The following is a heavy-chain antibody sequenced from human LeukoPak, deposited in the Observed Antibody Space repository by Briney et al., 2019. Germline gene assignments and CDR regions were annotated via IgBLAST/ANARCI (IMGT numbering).Heavy chain of an antibody. V-gene: IGHV3-49*03. J-gene: IGHJ4*02. Sequence: GGSLRLSCTASGFTFGDYAMSWFRQAPGKGLEWVGFIRSKAYGGTTEYAASVKGRFTISRDDSKSIAYLQMNSLKTEDTAVYYCTRDRYYDSTPLDYWGQGTLVTVSS. CDR1: GFTFGDYA. D-gene: IGHD3-22*01. CDR3: TRDRYYDSTPLDY. CDR2: IRSKAYGGTT.